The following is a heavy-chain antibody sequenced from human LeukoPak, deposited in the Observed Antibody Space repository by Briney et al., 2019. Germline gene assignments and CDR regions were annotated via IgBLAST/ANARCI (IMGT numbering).Heavy chain of an antibody. Sequence: ASVKVSCKASGYTFTTYYIHWVRQAPGQGLEWMGVINPSGGSTSFAQKFQARLTMTRETSTSTVYMELSGLRSEDTAVYYCAREIVVVPAAMGFDPWGQGTLVTVSS. J-gene: IGHJ5*02. D-gene: IGHD2-2*01. V-gene: IGHV1-46*01. CDR2: INPSGGST. CDR3: AREIVVVPAAMGFDP. CDR1: GYTFTTYY.